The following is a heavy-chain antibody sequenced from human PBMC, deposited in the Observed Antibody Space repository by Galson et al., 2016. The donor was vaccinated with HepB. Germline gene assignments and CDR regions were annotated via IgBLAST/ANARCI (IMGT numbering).Heavy chain of an antibody. CDR2: IKADGRDK. J-gene: IGHJ3*01. CDR1: GFTFSHFW. CDR3: VRDDYLDV. Sequence: SLRLSCAASGFTFSHFWMSWVRQASGKGLEWVADIKADGRDKFYVDSVKGRFTIARDNTKNSLYLQMNSLRAEDTAVYYCVRDDYLDVWGQGTMVIVSS. D-gene: IGHD4-11*01. V-gene: IGHV3-7*01.